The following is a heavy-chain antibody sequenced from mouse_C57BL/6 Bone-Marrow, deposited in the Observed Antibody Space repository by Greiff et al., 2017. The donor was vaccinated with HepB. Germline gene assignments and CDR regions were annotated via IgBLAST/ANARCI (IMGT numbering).Heavy chain of an antibody. CDR1: GYTFTSYG. CDR3: ANPYFDV. V-gene: IGHV1-81*01. CDR2: IYPRSGNT. Sequence: QVHVKQSGAELARPGASVKLSCKASGYTFTSYGISWVKQRTGQGLEWIGEIYPRSGNTYYNEKFKGKATLTADKSSSTAYMELRSLTSEDSAVYFCANPYFDVWGTGTTVTVSS. J-gene: IGHJ1*03.